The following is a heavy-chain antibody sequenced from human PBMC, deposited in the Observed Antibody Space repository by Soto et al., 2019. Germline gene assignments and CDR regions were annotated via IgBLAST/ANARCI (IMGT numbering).Heavy chain of an antibody. Sequence: EVQLLESGGGLVQPGGSLRLSCPASGFTFSSQTMSWVRQAPGKGLEWVSVISSSGSTSYTDLVKGRFTISKDSSKNTLYLQLNSLRVEDTAVYYCAKGARDVDYWGQGTLVTVSS. V-gene: IGHV3-23*01. J-gene: IGHJ4*02. CDR3: AKGARDVDY. CDR1: GFTFSSQT. CDR2: ISSSGST. D-gene: IGHD5-12*01.